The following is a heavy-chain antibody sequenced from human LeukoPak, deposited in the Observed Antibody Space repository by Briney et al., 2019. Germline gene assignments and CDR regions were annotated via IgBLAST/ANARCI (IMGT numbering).Heavy chain of an antibody. V-gene: IGHV3-53*01. Sequence: GGSLRLSCAASGFTVSSNYMSWVRQAPGKGLEWVSVIYSGGSTYYADSVKGRFTISRDTSKNTLSLQMNSLRAEDTAVYYCASWPGGWYGEDSWGQGTLVTVSS. CDR3: ASWPGGWYGEDS. CDR2: IYSGGST. D-gene: IGHD6-19*01. CDR1: GFTVSSNY. J-gene: IGHJ4*02.